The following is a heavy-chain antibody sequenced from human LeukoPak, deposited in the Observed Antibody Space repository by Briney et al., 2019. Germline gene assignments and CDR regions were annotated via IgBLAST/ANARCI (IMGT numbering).Heavy chain of an antibody. Sequence: SETLSLTCAVYGGSFSGYYWSWIRRPPGKGLEWIGEINHSGSTNYNPSLKSRVTISVDTSKNQFSLKLSSVTAADTAVYYCAFYDSSGYYSLFDYWGQGTLVTVSS. CDR1: GGSFSGYY. CDR2: INHSGST. CDR3: AFYDSSGYYSLFDY. J-gene: IGHJ4*02. V-gene: IGHV4-34*01. D-gene: IGHD3-22*01.